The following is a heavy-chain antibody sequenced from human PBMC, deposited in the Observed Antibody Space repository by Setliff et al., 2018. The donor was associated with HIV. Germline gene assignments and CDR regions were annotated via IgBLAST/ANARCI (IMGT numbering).Heavy chain of an antibody. CDR2: INHSGIT. CDR1: GGSFSGYY. D-gene: IGHD6-19*01. CDR3: ARVPGYSSGTSYMDV. J-gene: IGHJ6*03. V-gene: IGHV4-34*01. Sequence: SETLSLTCAVYGGSFSGYYWSWIRQTPGKGLAWIGEINHSGITKYNPSLKRRVTISVDTSKNQFSLELRSVTAADTAVYYCARVPGYSSGTSYMDVWGKGTTVTVSS.